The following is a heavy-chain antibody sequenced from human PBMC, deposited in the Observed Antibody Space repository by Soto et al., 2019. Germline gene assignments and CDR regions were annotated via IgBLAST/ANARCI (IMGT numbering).Heavy chain of an antibody. CDR1: EYTFANHD. J-gene: IGHJ4*02. V-gene: IGHV1-8*01. D-gene: IGHD3-16*01. CDR3: ARGWGRWPHEKPGDY. Sequence: QVQLVQSGAELKEPGASVIVSCKASEYTFANHDINWVRQATGRGLEWMGWMNPNSGNAGYEQKFQGRVTMPRDTSVDRSYLEWRNLRSDDTAVYYCARGWGRWPHEKPGDYWGQGTLVNGSS. CDR2: MNPNSGNA.